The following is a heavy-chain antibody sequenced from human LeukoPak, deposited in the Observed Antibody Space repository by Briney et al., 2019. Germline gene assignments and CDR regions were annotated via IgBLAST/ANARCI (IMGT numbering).Heavy chain of an antibody. J-gene: IGHJ4*02. CDR2: FYDGVTT. Sequence: PSETLSLTCTVSGDSMDIYYWTWIRQPPGEGLEWMGYFYDGVTTNYNPSLKNRVTISLDTSKNQFSLNLRSVTAADTAVYYCARGRGVGATAYFDFWGQGTLVTVSS. D-gene: IGHD1-26*01. CDR1: GDSMDIYY. CDR3: ARGRGVGATAYFDF. V-gene: IGHV4-59*12.